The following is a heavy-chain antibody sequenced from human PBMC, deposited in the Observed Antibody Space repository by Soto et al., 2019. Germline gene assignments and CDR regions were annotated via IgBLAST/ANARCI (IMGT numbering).Heavy chain of an antibody. CDR2: ISGSGGST. Sequence: PGGSLRLSCAASGFTFSSYAMSWVRQAPGKGLEWVSAISGSGGSTYYADSVKGRFTISRDNSKNTLCLQMNSLRAEDTAVYYCAKEPYYDSSPPLFDYWGQGTLVTVSS. CDR1: GFTFSSYA. J-gene: IGHJ4*02. D-gene: IGHD3-22*01. V-gene: IGHV3-23*01. CDR3: AKEPYYDSSPPLFDY.